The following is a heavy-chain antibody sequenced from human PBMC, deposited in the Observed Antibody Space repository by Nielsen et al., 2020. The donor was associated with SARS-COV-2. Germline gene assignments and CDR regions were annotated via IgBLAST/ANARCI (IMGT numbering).Heavy chain of an antibody. CDR2: TYYRSKWYN. D-gene: IGHD3-10*01. CDR1: GDSVSSNSAA. Sequence: SQTLSLTCAISGDSVSSNSAAWNWIRQSPSRGLEWLGRTYYRSKWYNDYAVSVKSRITINPDTSKNQFSLQLNSVTPEDTAVYYCASSGQLWFGEFDAFDIWGQGTMVTVSS. J-gene: IGHJ3*02. CDR3: ASSGQLWFGEFDAFDI. V-gene: IGHV6-1*01.